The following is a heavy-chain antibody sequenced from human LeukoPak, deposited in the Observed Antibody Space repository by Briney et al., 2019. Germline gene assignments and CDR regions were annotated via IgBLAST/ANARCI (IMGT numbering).Heavy chain of an antibody. CDR3: AREYSSSSGRRAFDI. V-gene: IGHV4-59*08. D-gene: IGHD6-6*01. CDR2: FHYSGST. Sequence: PSETLSLACTVSGGSISSYYWNWIRQPPGEGLEWIGYFHYSGSTNYNPSLKSRLTISIDTSENQFSLKLSSVTAADTAVYYCAREYSSSSGRRAFDIWGQGTMVTVSS. CDR1: GGSISSYY. J-gene: IGHJ3*02.